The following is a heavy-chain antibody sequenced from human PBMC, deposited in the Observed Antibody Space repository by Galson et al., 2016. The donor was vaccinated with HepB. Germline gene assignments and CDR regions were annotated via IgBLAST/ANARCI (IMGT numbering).Heavy chain of an antibody. CDR1: GFTFRNAY. D-gene: IGHD1-26*01. J-gene: IGHJ6*02. CDR3: TTDRRVEPTGYYYGMDV. CDR2: IKSKTDGGTT. V-gene: IGHV3-15*01. Sequence: SLRLSCAASGFTFRNAYMSWVRQAPGKGLEWVGRIKSKTDGGTTAYAAPVKGRFNISRDDSKNTLYLQMNGLKIEDTAVYYCTTDRRVEPTGYYYGMDVWGHGTTVTVSS.